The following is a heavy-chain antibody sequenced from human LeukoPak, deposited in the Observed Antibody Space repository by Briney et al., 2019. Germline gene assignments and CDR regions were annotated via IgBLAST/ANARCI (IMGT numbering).Heavy chain of an antibody. J-gene: IGHJ4*02. D-gene: IGHD3-3*01. Sequence: GGSLRLSCAASGFTFNNFAMRWVRQVPGKALEWVSAISPGGSTYYADSVKGRFTISRDNSMDTLYLQMNSLRVEDTAMYYCTKAQRANSGYYSFDWWGQGTLVTVSS. CDR2: ISPGGST. CDR3: TKAQRANSGYYSFDW. CDR1: GFTFNNFA. V-gene: IGHV3-23*01.